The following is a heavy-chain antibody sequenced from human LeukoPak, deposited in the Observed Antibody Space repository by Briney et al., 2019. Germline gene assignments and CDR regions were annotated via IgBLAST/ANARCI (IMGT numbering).Heavy chain of an antibody. CDR2: IKQDGSEK. D-gene: IGHD3-10*01. CDR3: AREDAMVRGVIIGNYFDY. J-gene: IGHJ4*02. CDR1: GFTFSSYW. Sequence: GGSLRLSCAASGFTFSSYWMSWVRQAPGKGLEWVANIKQDGSEKYYVDSVKGRFTISRDNAKNSLYLQMNSLRAEDTAAYYCAREDAMVRGVIIGNYFDYWGQGTLVTVSS. V-gene: IGHV3-7*04.